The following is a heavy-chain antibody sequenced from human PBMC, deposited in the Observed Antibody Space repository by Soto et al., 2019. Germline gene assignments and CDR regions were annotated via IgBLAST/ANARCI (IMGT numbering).Heavy chain of an antibody. CDR3: ARGTYSSSSNFDY. D-gene: IGHD6-6*01. CDR2: INPNSGGT. J-gene: IGHJ4*02. V-gene: IGHV1-2*02. CDR1: GYTFTGYY. Sequence: ASVKVSCKASGYTFTGYYMHWVRQAPGQGLEWMGWINPNSGGTNYAQKFQGRVTMTRDTSISTAHMELSRLRSDDTAVYYCARGTYSSSSNFDYWGQGTLVTVSS.